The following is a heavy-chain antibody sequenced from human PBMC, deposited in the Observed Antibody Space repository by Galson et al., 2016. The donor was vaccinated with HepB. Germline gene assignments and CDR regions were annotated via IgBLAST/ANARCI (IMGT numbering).Heavy chain of an antibody. Sequence: PALVKPTQTLTLTCSVSGFSLGNDRMGVSWIRQPPGKALEWLAHIFANDEKSYKTSLNSRLTIAKDTSKSQVVLTMTNMDPLDTATYYCARAVCGDGSWYSRRFDSWGQGTLVIVSS. CDR1: GFSLGNDRMG. D-gene: IGHD2-15*01. J-gene: IGHJ4*02. CDR3: ARAVCGDGSWYSRRFDS. V-gene: IGHV2-26*01. CDR2: IFANDEK.